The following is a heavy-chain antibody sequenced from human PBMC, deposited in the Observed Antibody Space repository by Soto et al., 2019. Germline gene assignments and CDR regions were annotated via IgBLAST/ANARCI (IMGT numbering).Heavy chain of an antibody. V-gene: IGHV3-7*01. CDR2: VSSNGGDK. J-gene: IGHJ4*02. CDR1: GFSFSSYW. D-gene: IGHD6-19*01. Sequence: EVQLEESGGGLVQPGGSLRLSCAASGFSFSSYWMSWVRQAPGKGPEWVAIVSSNGGDKTYADSVKGRFTTSRDNAENSLFLPMNSLRAAATALYYCASDQRYSGPFDYWGQGALVTVSS. CDR3: ASDQRYSGPFDY.